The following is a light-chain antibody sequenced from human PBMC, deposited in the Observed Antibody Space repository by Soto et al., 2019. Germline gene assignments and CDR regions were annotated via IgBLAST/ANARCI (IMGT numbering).Light chain of an antibody. CDR1: SSDVGSYNL. CDR3: YSYAGENLYV. CDR2: EGT. Sequence: QWALSHPGSVCSSPGHSITIPCTGTSSDVGSYNLVSWFQQHPGKVPKLLIYEGTERPSGLSDRFSGSKSGTTASLTISGLQAEDEAHYYCYSYAGENLYVFGTGTKVTVL. J-gene: IGLJ1*01. V-gene: IGLV2-23*01.